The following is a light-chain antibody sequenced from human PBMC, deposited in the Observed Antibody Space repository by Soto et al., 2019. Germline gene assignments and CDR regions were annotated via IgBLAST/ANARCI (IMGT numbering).Light chain of an antibody. V-gene: IGLV2-23*01. Sequence: QSVLTQPASGSGSPGQSLTISCTGTSSDVGSHNVVSWYQHHPGKAPKLIIYEATKWPSGVSTRFSGSKSGNTASLTISGLQAEDEADYYCCSFAGTNTFVFGTGTKVTVL. CDR1: SSDVGSHNV. CDR3: CSFAGTNTFV. J-gene: IGLJ1*01. CDR2: EAT.